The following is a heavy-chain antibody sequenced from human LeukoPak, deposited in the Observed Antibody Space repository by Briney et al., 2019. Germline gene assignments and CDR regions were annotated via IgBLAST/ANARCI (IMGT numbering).Heavy chain of an antibody. CDR1: GFTFSSYW. D-gene: IGHD6-19*01. J-gene: IGHJ6*02. CDR2: INHNGNVN. V-gene: IGHV3-7*03. CDR3: AKGVGAFIAVAGREYYYYGMDV. Sequence: GGSLRLSCAASGFTFSSYWMNWARQAPGKGLEWVASINHNGNVNYYVDSVKGRFTISRDNSKNTLYLQMNSLRAEDTAVYYCAKGVGAFIAVAGREYYYYGMDVWGQGTTVTVSS.